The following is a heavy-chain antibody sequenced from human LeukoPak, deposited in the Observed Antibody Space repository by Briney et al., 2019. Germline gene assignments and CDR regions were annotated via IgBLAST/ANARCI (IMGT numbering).Heavy chain of an antibody. D-gene: IGHD5-24*01. CDR3: AVIEMAPMG. Sequence: GGSLRLSCAASGFTFSSYSMNGVRQAPGKGLQWVSYISSSSSTIYYADSVKGRFTISRDNAKNSLYLQMNSLRAEDTAVYYCAVIEMAPMGWGQGTLVTVSS. V-gene: IGHV3-48*04. J-gene: IGHJ4*02. CDR2: ISSSSSTI. CDR1: GFTFSSYS.